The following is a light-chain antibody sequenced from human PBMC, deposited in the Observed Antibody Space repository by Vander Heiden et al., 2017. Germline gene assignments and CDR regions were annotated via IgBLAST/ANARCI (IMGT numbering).Light chain of an antibody. J-gene: IGLJ1*01. CDR1: TANIGAGYD. CDR2: GNF. Sequence: QSVLTQPPSVSVAPGQTVTISCTGTTANIGAGYDVHWYQQFPGRAPKLLITGNFNRPSGVPDRFSGSKSGTSASLAITGLQPEDEADYYCQSYFVFGTGTKVTVL. V-gene: IGLV1-40*01. CDR3: QSYFV.